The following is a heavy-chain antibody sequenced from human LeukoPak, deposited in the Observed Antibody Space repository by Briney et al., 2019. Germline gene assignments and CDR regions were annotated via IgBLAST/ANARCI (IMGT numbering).Heavy chain of an antibody. CDR2: LRGNGAT. Sequence: PAGSLTLSCAASGFIYSHYSMSWVRQAAARGLEWVASLRGNGATYYADSVKGRFTLSRDNSKNTVYLQLNNLRVEDTAVYYCAKTPLIYCSGDSCYQWDYWGQGTLVTVSS. V-gene: IGHV3-23*01. D-gene: IGHD2-15*01. CDR1: GFIYSHYS. J-gene: IGHJ4*02. CDR3: AKTPLIYCSGDSCYQWDY.